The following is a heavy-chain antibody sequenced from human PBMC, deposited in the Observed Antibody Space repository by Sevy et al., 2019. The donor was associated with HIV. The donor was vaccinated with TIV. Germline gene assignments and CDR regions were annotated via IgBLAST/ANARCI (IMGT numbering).Heavy chain of an antibody. V-gene: IGHV3-7*01. CDR3: ARDIAQYYDFWCGYSRPVPGESLDY. D-gene: IGHD3-3*01. CDR2: IKQDGSEK. CDR1: GFTFSSYW. J-gene: IGHJ4*02. Sequence: GGSLRLSCAASGFTFSSYWMSWVRQAPGKGLEWVANIKQDGSEKYYVDSVKGRFTISRDNAKNSLYLQMNSLRAEDTAVYYCARDIAQYYDFWCGYSRPVPGESLDYWGQGTLVTVSS.